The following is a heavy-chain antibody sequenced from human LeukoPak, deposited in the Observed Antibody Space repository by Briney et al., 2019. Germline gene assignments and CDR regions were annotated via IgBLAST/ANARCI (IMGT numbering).Heavy chain of an antibody. D-gene: IGHD2-2*01. CDR1: GFTFDDYA. J-gene: IGHJ4*02. CDR3: ARETLGYCSSTSCYGPYFDY. Sequence: GGSLRLSCKVSGFTFDDYAMHWVRHTPGKGLEWVSGITWNRDNIGYGDSVKGRFTISRDNVKNVLYLQMNSLRPEDTAVYYCARETLGYCSSTSCYGPYFDYWGQGTLVTVSS. V-gene: IGHV3-9*01. CDR2: ITWNRDNI.